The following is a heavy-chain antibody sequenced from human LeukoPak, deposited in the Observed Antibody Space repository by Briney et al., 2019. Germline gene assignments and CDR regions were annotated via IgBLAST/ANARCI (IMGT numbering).Heavy chain of an antibody. V-gene: IGHV4-39*07. CDR3: ARARTTRSVFWFDP. Sequence: SETLSLTCTASGGSISSSSYYWGWIRQPPGKGLEWIGSIYYSGSTYYNPSLKSRVTMSVDTSKNQFSLKLSSVTAADTAVYYCARARTTRSVFWFDPWGQGTLVTVSS. CDR2: IYYSGST. J-gene: IGHJ5*02. CDR1: GGSISSSSYY. D-gene: IGHD2/OR15-2a*01.